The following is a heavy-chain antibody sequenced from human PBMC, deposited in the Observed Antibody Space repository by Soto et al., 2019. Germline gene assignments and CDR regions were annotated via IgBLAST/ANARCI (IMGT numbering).Heavy chain of an antibody. J-gene: IGHJ5*02. V-gene: IGHV1-46*01. D-gene: IGHD2-15*01. Sequence: QVQLVQSGAEVKKPGASVKVSCKASGYTFTIYYMHWVRQAPGQGLEWMGIIDPSGGGTSYAQKFQGRLTRTRDTSTRTVYMGLRSLRSEDTAVYYCARDRVDCSGGNCWRSVEDTWGQGTLVTVSS. CDR1: GYTFTIYY. CDR3: ARDRVDCSGGNCWRSVEDT. CDR2: IDPSGGGT.